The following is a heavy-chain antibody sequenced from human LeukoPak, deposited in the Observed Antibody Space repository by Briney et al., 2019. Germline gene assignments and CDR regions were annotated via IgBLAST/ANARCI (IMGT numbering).Heavy chain of an antibody. J-gene: IGHJ3*02. Sequence: GGSLRLSCVGSGFTFRSHWVNWVRQSPGKGLELVANIKPDGIDKYYLDSARGRFTVSRDNAQNSAFLQMNSLRVEDTAIYYCATISAQTFDIWGQGTLVSVSS. V-gene: IGHV3-7*01. D-gene: IGHD5-24*01. CDR3: ATISAQTFDI. CDR2: IKPDGIDK. CDR1: GFTFRSHW.